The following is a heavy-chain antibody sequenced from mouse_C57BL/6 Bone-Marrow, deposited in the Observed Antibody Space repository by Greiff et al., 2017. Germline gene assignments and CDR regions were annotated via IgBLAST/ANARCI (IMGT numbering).Heavy chain of an antibody. J-gene: IGHJ2*01. CDR3: TPIYYYGSKGY. D-gene: IGHD1-1*01. CDR1: GYTFTDYE. Sequence: QVQLKESGAELVRPGASVTLSCKASGYTFTDYEMHWVKQTPVHGLEWIGAIDPETGGTAYNQKFKGKAILTADKSSSTAYMELRSLTSEDSAVYYCTPIYYYGSKGYWGQGTTLTVSS. V-gene: IGHV1-15*01. CDR2: IDPETGGT.